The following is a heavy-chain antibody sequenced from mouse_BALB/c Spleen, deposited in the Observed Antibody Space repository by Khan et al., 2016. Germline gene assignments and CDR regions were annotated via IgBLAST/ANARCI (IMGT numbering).Heavy chain of an antibody. V-gene: IGHV5-4*02. Sequence: EVELVESGGGLVKPGGSLKLSCAASGFTFSDYYMYWVRQTPEKRLEWVATISDCGSYTYYPDSVKGRFTISRDNAKNNLYLQMSSLKSEDTAMYYCARDLNWYFDVWGAGTTVTVSS. J-gene: IGHJ1*01. CDR1: GFTFSDYY. CDR2: ISDCGSYT. CDR3: ARDLNWYFDV.